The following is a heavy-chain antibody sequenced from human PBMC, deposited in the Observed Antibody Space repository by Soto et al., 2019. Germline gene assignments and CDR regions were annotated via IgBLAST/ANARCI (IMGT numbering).Heavy chain of an antibody. J-gene: IGHJ5*02. V-gene: IGHV4-30-2*01. CDR2: IYHSGST. CDR1: GGSISSGGYS. Sequence: PSETLSLTCAVSGGSISSGGYSWSWIRQPPGKGLEWIGYIYHSGSTYYNPSLKSRVTISVDRSKNQFSLKLSSVTAADTAVYYCARGLYSSSLLTEFDPWGQGTLVTVSS. D-gene: IGHD6-6*01. CDR3: ARGLYSSSLLTEFDP.